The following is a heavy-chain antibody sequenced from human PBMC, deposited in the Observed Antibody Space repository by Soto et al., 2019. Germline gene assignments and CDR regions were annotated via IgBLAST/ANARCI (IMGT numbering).Heavy chain of an antibody. Sequence: PGGSLRLSCTVSGFTFGDLSISWVRQAPGKGLEWVSAISGSGGSTYYADSVKGRFTISRDNSKNTLYLQMNSLRAEDTAVYYCAKGTGGYSSSWSWFDPWGQGTLVTVSS. V-gene: IGHV3-23*01. CDR3: AKGTGGYSSSWSWFDP. D-gene: IGHD6-13*01. CDR1: GFTFGDLS. J-gene: IGHJ5*02. CDR2: ISGSGGST.